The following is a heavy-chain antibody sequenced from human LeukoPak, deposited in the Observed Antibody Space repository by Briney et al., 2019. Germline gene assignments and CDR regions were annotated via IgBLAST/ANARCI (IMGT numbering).Heavy chain of an antibody. CDR3: AREGLYSSSWHYYYYGMDV. D-gene: IGHD6-13*01. CDR1: GFTFSSYS. Sequence: GGSLRLSCAASGFTFSSYSMNWVRQAPGKGLEWVSYISSSSSTIYYADSVKGRFTISRDNAKNSLYLQMNSLRAEDTAVYYCAREGLYSSSWHYYYYGMDVWGQGTTVTVSS. V-gene: IGHV3-48*04. CDR2: ISSSSSTI. J-gene: IGHJ6*02.